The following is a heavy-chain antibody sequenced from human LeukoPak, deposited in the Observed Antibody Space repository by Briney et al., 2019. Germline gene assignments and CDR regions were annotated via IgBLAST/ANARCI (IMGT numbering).Heavy chain of an antibody. D-gene: IGHD3-22*01. J-gene: IGHJ4*02. CDR2: IAYDGSDQ. CDR1: GFTFSSYA. Sequence: GGSLRLSCAASGFTFSSYAMHWVRQAPGKGLDWVAFIAYDGSDQSYADSVRGRFTISRDNSKNTLFLQMNNLRPEGTALYYCAKDRRYYYDTSEGFGLEYWGLGTLVTVSS. CDR3: AKDRRYYYDTSEGFGLEY. V-gene: IGHV3-30*04.